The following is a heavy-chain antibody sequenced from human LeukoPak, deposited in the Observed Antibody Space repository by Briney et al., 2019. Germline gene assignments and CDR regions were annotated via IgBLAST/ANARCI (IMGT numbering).Heavy chain of an antibody. CDR2: ISSSGSTI. CDR3: ARDIRYCSSTSCYTGYFDY. CDR1: GFTFSDYY. J-gene: IGHJ4*02. V-gene: IGHV3-11*01. D-gene: IGHD2-2*02. Sequence: GGSLRLSCAASGFTFSDYYMSWSRQAPGKGLEWVSYISSSGSTIYYADSVRGRFTISRDNAKNSLYLQMNSLRAEDTAVYYCARDIRYCSSTSCYTGYFDYWGQGTLVTVSS.